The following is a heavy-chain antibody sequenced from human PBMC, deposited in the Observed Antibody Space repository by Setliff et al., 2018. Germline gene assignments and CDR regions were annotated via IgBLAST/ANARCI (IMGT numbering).Heavy chain of an antibody. CDR2: ISTSGTTE. CDR3: FGAGTCSY. V-gene: IGHV3-48*03. D-gene: IGHD3-10*01. J-gene: IGHJ4*02. CDR1: GFTFSAYE. Sequence: GGSLRLSCAASGFTFSAYEMNWVRQAPGKGLEWVAYISTSGTTENYADSVKGRFTVSRDNAENSLYLQMNSLRVEDTAVYYCFGAGTCSYWGQGTLVTVSS.